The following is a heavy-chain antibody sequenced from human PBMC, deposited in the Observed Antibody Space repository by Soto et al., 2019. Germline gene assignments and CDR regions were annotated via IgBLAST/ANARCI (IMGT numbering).Heavy chain of an antibody. V-gene: IGHV1-18*01. D-gene: IGHD3-9*01. CDR1: GYTFTSYG. Sequence: QVPLVQSGAEVKKPGASVKVSCKASGYTFTSYGISWVRQAPGQGLEWMGWISAYNGNTNYAQKLQGRVTMTTDTSTSTAYMELRSLRSDDTAVYYCARDRRTYYDILTGYYPFDYWGQGTLVTVSS. CDR3: ARDRRTYYDILTGYYPFDY. J-gene: IGHJ4*02. CDR2: ISAYNGNT.